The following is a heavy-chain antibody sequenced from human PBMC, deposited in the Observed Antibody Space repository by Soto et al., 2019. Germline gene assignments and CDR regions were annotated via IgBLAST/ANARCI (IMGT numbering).Heavy chain of an antibody. J-gene: IGHJ6*02. Sequence: LRLSCAASGFTVSSNYMSWVRQAPGKGLEWVSVIYSGGSTYYADSVKGRFTISRDNSKNTLYLQMNSLRAEDTAVYYCARDGGYYYDSSGYYHHHGMDVWGQGTTVTVSS. CDR3: ARDGGYYYDSSGYYHHHGMDV. D-gene: IGHD3-22*01. CDR1: GFTVSSNY. CDR2: IYSGGST. V-gene: IGHV3-66*01.